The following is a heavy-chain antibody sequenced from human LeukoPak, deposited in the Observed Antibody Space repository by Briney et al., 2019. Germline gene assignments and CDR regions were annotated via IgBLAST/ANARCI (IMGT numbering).Heavy chain of an antibody. J-gene: IGHJ5*02. Sequence: SETLSLTCTVAGGSISSSSYYWGWIPQPPGKGLEWIGRIYYSGSTYYTPSLKSRVPISVATSTNKFSMNLSSVTAADTAVYYCARLDLWGAAAGRALPWGQGTLVTVSS. V-gene: IGHV4-39*01. CDR1: GGSISSSSYY. CDR3: ARLDLWGAAAGRALP. CDR2: IYYSGST. D-gene: IGHD6-13*01.